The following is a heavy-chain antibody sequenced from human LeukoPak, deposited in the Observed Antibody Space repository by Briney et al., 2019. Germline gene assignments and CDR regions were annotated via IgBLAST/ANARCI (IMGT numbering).Heavy chain of an antibody. CDR1: GGSISPYY. J-gene: IGHJ3*02. Sequence: SETLSLTCTVSGGSISPYYWSWIRQPPGKALEWIGNIFYTGSTYYSPSLKSRVTISLDTSRNQFSLRLNSVTAADTAVYYCAKSNGYGLIDIWGQGTMVTVSS. V-gene: IGHV4-59*12. CDR3: AKSNGYGLIDI. D-gene: IGHD3-10*01. CDR2: IFYTGST.